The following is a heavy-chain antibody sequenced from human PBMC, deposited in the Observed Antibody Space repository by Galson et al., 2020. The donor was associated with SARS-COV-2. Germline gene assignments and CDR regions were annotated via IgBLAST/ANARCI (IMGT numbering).Heavy chain of an antibody. CDR3: AKDITSYDSSGYAY. CDR2: ISWNSGSI. V-gene: IGHV3-9*01. J-gene: IGHJ4*02. D-gene: IGHD3-22*01. CDR1: GFTFDDYA. Sequence: SLKISCAASGFTFDDYAMHWVRQAPGKGLEWVSGISWNSGSIGYADSVKGRFTISRDNAKNSLYLQMNSLRAEDTALYYCAKDITSYDSSGYAYWGQGTLVTVSS.